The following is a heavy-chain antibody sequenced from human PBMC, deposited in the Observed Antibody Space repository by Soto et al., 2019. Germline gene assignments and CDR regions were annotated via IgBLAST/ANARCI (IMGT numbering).Heavy chain of an antibody. D-gene: IGHD2-15*01. CDR1: GGSISSYY. CDR2: IYYSGST. CDR3: VRHIDCSGGSCNAVGYYYGLDV. V-gene: IGHV4-59*08. Sequence: PSETLSLTCTVSGGSISSYYWSWIRQPPGKGLEWIGYIYYSGSTNYNPSLKSRVTISVDTSKNQFSLKLSSVSAADTAVYYCVRHIDCSGGSCNAVGYYYGLDVWGQGTTVTVSS. J-gene: IGHJ6*02.